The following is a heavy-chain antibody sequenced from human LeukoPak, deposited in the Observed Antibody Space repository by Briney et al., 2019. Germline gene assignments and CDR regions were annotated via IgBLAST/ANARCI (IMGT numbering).Heavy chain of an antibody. D-gene: IGHD2-15*01. CDR2: IYYSGST. CDR1: SGSITSGSYY. J-gene: IGHJ4*02. V-gene: IGHV4-39*07. CDR3: VRDKTFEVVNYFDY. Sequence: SETLSLTCTVSSGSITSGSYYWGWIRQPPGKALEWIGSIYYSGSTYYNPSLRSRVTISLDTSKNQFSLKLSSVTAADTAVFYCVRDKTFEVVNYFDYWGQGTLVTVSS.